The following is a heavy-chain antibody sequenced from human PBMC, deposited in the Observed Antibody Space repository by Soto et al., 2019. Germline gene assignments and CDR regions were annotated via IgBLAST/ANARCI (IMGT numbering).Heavy chain of an antibody. CDR1: GGSISSSSYY. CDR2: IYYSGST. V-gene: IGHV4-39*01. J-gene: IGHJ5*02. Sequence: QLPLQESGPGLVRPSETLSLTCTVSGGSISSSSYYWGWIRQPPGKGLEWIGSIYYSGSTYYNPSLKSRVPISVDTSKNQFSLKLSSVTAADTAVYYCASPKIAFYNWFDPWGQGTLVTVSS. CDR3: ASPKIAFYNWFDP. D-gene: IGHD3-3*02.